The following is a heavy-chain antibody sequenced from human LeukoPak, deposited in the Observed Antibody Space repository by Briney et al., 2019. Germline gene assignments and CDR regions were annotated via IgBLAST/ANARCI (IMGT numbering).Heavy chain of an antibody. Sequence: GGSLRLSCAASGFTFSSYAMSWVRQAPGKGPEWVSAISGSGGSTYYADSVKGRFTISRDNSKNTLYLQMNSLRAEDTAVYYCAKPPGYCSGGSCYLASWGQGTLVTVSS. CDR3: AKPPGYCSGGSCYLAS. J-gene: IGHJ4*02. CDR1: GFTFSSYA. V-gene: IGHV3-23*01. D-gene: IGHD2-15*01. CDR2: ISGSGGST.